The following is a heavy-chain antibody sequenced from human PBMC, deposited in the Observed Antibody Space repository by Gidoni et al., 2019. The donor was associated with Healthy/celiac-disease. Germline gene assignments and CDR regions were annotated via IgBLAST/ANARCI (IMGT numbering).Heavy chain of an antibody. J-gene: IGHJ6*02. CDR2: ISYDGSNK. CDR3: AKDLWHIVVVVAATADYYGMDV. Sequence: QVQLVESGGGVVQPGRSLRLSCAASGFTFSSYGMHWVRQAPGKGLEWVAVISYDGSNKYYADSGKGRLTISRDNSKNTLYLKMNSMRAEDTAVYYCAKDLWHIVVVVAATADYYGMDVWGQGTTVTVSS. V-gene: IGHV3-30*18. CDR1: GFTFSSYG. D-gene: IGHD2-15*01.